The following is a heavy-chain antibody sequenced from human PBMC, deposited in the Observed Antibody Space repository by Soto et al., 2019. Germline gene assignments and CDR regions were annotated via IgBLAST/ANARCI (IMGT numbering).Heavy chain of an antibody. CDR3: TRGGQPIDY. CDR1: GYTFSRND. CDR2: ISTYNSNT. J-gene: IGHJ4*02. Sequence: ASVKVSCKASGYTFSRNDISWVRQAPGQGLEWMGWISTYNSNTNYAQKLQGRVTMTTDTSTSTAYMELRSLRSDDTAVYYCTRGGQPIDYWGQGTLVTVS. V-gene: IGHV1-18*01.